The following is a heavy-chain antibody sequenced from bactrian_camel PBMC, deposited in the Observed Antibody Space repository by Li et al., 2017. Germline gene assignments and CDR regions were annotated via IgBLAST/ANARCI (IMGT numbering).Heavy chain of an antibody. J-gene: IGHJ4*01. V-gene: IGHV3S25*01. CDR1: GFTFTNYW. CDR3: VRPGPDGRGGFDH. Sequence: QLVESGGGLVQPGGSLRLSCAASGFTFTNYWMHWVRQGPGKGLEWVSSSSSGAVSLLYADSVKGRFTISRDNAKNTVYLLMNSLKPEDTAVYYCVRPGPDGRGGFDHWGQGTQVTVS. CDR2: SSSGAVSL. D-gene: IGHD1*01.